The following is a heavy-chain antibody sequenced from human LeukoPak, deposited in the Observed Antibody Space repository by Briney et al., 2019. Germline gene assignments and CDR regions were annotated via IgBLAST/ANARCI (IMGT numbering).Heavy chain of an antibody. CDR3: ARDNSVRDEAWWFNP. CDR2: IIPIFGTA. J-gene: IGHJ5*02. Sequence: GASVKVSCKASRGTFSSYAINWVRQVPGQGLEWMGGIIPIFGTANYAQKFQGRVTLTRDMSTSTDYLELSSLRSEDTAVYYCARDNSVRDEAWWFNPWGQGTLVTVSS. V-gene: IGHV1-69*05. D-gene: IGHD5-24*01. CDR1: RGTFSSYA.